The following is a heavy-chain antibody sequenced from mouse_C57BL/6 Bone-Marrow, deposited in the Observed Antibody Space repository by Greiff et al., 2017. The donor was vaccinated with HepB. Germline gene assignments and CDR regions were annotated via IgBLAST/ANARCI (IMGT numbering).Heavy chain of an antibody. D-gene: IGHD4-1*01. V-gene: IGHV1-75*01. CDR2: IFPGSGST. J-gene: IGHJ3*01. Sequence: VQLLESGPELVKPGASVKISCKASGYTFTDYYINWVKQRPGQGLEWIGWIFPGSGSTYYNEKFKGKATLTVDKSSSTAYMVLSSLTSEDSAVYCGARASGTSLAYWGQGTLVTVSA. CDR1: GYTFTDYY. CDR3: ARASGTSLAY.